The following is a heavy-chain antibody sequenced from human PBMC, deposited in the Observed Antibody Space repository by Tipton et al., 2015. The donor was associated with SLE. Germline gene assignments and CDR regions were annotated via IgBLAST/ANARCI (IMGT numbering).Heavy chain of an antibody. V-gene: IGHV4-59*01. Sequence: TLSLTCTVSGTSISGYYWNWIRQSPGRGLEWVGYISYSGNTNYNPSLKRRVTISVDTSKTHFSLNLSSVTAADTAVYYCARGGLGSDLRGSIYLGLWGQGALVTVSP. CDR3: ARGGLGSDLRGSIYLGL. J-gene: IGHJ1*01. D-gene: IGHD7-27*01. CDR1: GTSISGYY. CDR2: ISYSGNT.